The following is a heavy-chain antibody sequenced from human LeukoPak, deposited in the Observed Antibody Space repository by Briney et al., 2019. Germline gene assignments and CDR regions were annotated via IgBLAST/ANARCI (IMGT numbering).Heavy chain of an antibody. J-gene: IGHJ6*03. V-gene: IGHV1-69*13. D-gene: IGHD6-13*01. Sequence: GASVKVSCKASGGTFSSYAISWVRQAPGQGLEWMGGIIPIFGTANYAQKFQGRVTITADESTSTAYMELSSLRSEDTAVYYCAKIQSVPRAVGTSSWPDRGLYYMDVWGKGTTVTVSS. CDR3: AKIQSVPRAVGTSSWPDRGLYYMDV. CDR1: GGTFSSYA. CDR2: IIPIFGTA.